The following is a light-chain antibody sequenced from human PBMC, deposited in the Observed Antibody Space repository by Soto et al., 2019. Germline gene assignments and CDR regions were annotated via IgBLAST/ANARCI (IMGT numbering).Light chain of an antibody. CDR1: SGHSSYI. CDR3: ETWDSNTWV. Sequence: QSVLTQSSSASASLGSSVKLTCTLSSGHSSYIIAWHQQQPGKAPRYLMKLEGSGIYNKGSGVPDRFSGSSSGAARYLPLSNRQSDDEADYYCETWDSNTWVFGGWTKLTV. J-gene: IGLJ3*02. V-gene: IGLV4-60*03. CDR2: LEGSGIY.